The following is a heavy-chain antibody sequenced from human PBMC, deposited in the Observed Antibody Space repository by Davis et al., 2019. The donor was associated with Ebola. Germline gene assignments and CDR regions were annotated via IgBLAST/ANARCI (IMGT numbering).Heavy chain of an antibody. D-gene: IGHD3-10*01. J-gene: IGHJ4*02. V-gene: IGHV1-46*01. CDR1: GYTFTNYY. CDR2: INPNDGRT. Sequence: ASVKVSCKASGYTFTNYYMHWVRQAPGQGLEWMGMINPNDGRTIYAQKFQGRVTITRDTSASTAYMELSSLRSEDTAVYYCAREAIRGLGAFDYWGQGTLVTVSS. CDR3: AREAIRGLGAFDY.